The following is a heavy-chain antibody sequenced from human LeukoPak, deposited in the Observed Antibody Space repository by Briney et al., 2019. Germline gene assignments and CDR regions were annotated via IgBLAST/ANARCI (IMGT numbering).Heavy chain of an antibody. CDR2: INHSGST. CDR3: ARVGALLWFGELNWFDP. J-gene: IGHJ5*02. D-gene: IGHD3-10*01. V-gene: IGHV4-34*01. Sequence: SSETLSLTCAVYGGSSSGYYWSWIRQPPGKGLEWLGEINHSGSTNYNPSLKSRVTISVDTSKNQFSLKLSSVTAADTAVYYCARVGALLWFGELNWFDPWGQGTLVTVSS. CDR1: GGSSSGYY.